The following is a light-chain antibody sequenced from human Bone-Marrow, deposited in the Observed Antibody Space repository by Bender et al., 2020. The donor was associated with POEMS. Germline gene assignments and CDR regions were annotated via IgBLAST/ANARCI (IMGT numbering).Light chain of an antibody. CDR2: YDI. Sequence: SYVLTQSPSVSVVPGQTAKITCVGDNIESKSVHWYQQKPGQAPVLVIYYDIDRPSGIPERFSGSNSGNTATLTISRVEAGDEADYYCQVWGSSSDYVFGTGTKVTVL. CDR1: NIESKS. V-gene: IGLV3-21*04. J-gene: IGLJ1*01. CDR3: QVWGSSSDYV.